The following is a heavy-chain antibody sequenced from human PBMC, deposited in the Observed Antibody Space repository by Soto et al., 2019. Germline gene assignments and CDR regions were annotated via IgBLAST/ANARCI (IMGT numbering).Heavy chain of an antibody. V-gene: IGHV1-18*01. CDR3: ARGGHDSSADALDF. D-gene: IGHD3-22*01. J-gene: IGHJ3*01. CDR1: SYTFTSFG. Sequence: QVQLVQSGAEVKKPGASVKVSCKASSYTFTSFGIIWVRQAPGQGLEWMGWISAYNGNTNYAQRVQGRVTMSTDTSTSTAYMGLRSLRSDDTAVYYCARGGHDSSADALDFWGQGTMVTVSS. CDR2: ISAYNGNT.